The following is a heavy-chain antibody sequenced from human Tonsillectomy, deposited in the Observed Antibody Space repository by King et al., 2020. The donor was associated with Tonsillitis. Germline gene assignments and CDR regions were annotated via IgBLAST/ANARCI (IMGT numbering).Heavy chain of an antibody. CDR3: ARRNLWFGEELDSYNFDY. D-gene: IGHD3-10*01. J-gene: IGHJ4*02. CDR1: GGTFSSYA. Sequence: QLVQSGAEVKKPGSSVKVSCKASGGTFSSYAISWVRQAPGQGLEWMGGIIPIFGTSNYAQNFQGRVTITADESTSTGYMELSSLRSEDTAVYYCARRNLWFGEELDSYNFDYWGQGTLVTVSS. CDR2: IIPIFGTS. V-gene: IGHV1-69*01.